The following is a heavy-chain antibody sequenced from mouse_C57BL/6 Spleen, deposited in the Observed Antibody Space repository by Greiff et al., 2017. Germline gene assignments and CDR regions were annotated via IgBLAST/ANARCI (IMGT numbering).Heavy chain of an antibody. CDR3: TRGYGNFYAMDY. V-gene: IGHV6-6*01. CDR1: GFTFSDAW. CDR2: IRNKANNHAT. Sequence: EVKLVESGGGLVQPGGSMKLSCAASGFTFSDAWMDWVRQSPEKGLEWVAEIRNKANNHATYYAESVKGRFTISRDDSKSSVYLQMNSLRAEDTGIYYCTRGYGNFYAMDYWGQGTSVTVSS. J-gene: IGHJ4*01. D-gene: IGHD2-1*01.